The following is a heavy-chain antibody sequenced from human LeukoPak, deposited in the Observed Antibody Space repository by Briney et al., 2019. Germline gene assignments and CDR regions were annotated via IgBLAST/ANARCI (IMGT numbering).Heavy chain of an antibody. D-gene: IGHD3-22*01. CDR3: ASPYDSSGYYYAFDI. Sequence: PGGSLRLSCAASGFTFSSYSMNRVRQAPGKGLEWVSSISSSSSYIYYADSVKGRFTISRDNAKNSLYLQMNSLRAEDTAVYYCASPYDSSGYYYAFDIWGQGTMVTVSS. CDR2: ISSSSSYI. CDR1: GFTFSSYS. J-gene: IGHJ3*02. V-gene: IGHV3-21*01.